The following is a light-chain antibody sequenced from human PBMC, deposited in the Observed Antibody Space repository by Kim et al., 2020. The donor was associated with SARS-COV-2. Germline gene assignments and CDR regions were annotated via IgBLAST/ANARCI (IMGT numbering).Light chain of an antibody. CDR3: QQYGSSLYT. Sequence: ENVLTQSPGTLSLSPGERATLSCRASQSVSSSYLAWYQQKPGQAPRLLIYGASNRATGIPDRFSGSGSETDFTLTISRLETEDFAVYYCQQYGSSLYTFGQGTKVDIK. CDR2: GAS. CDR1: QSVSSSY. J-gene: IGKJ2*01. V-gene: IGKV3-20*01.